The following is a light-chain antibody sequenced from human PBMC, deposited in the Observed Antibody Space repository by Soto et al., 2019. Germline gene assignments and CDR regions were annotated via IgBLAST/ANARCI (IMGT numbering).Light chain of an antibody. CDR2: DVS. Sequence: DIQMTQSPSTLSASVGDRVTITCRASQNITSWLAWYQQKPGRAPKLLIYDVSTLGSGVPSRFSGSGSGTEFTLTISSLQPDDFGTYYRQQYHTFWTFGQGTKVDIK. CDR3: QQYHTFWT. J-gene: IGKJ1*01. V-gene: IGKV1-5*01. CDR1: QNITSW.